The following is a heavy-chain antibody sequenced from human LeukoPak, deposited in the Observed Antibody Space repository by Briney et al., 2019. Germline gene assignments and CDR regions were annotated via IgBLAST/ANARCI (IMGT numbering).Heavy chain of an antibody. CDR2: IYYSGST. CDR3: ASRDLRLPPVWSEDIVVVPAARVPVAFDY. CDR1: GGSISSSSYY. D-gene: IGHD2-2*01. V-gene: IGHV4-39*01. J-gene: IGHJ4*02. Sequence: SETLSLTCTVSGGSISSSSYYWGWIRQPPGKGLEWIGSIYYSGSTYYNPSLKSRVTISVDTSKNQFSLKLSSVTAADTAVYYCASRDLRLPPVWSEDIVVVPAARVPVAFDYWGQGTLVTVSS.